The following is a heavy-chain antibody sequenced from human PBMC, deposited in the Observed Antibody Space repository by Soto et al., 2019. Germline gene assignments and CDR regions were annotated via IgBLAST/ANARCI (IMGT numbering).Heavy chain of an antibody. D-gene: IGHD1-26*01. J-gene: IGHJ3*02. CDR3: ARHADRGSYSRAFDI. V-gene: IGHV4-39*01. Sequence: SDTLSLTYTFSGCSIRSFTNYWGWIRQPPGRGLEWIGSIFYDGSTYYNPSLKSRVTTSVDASKNQFSVKLSSVTATDTAVYYCARHADRGSYSRAFDIWGQGTMVT. CDR2: IFYDGST. CDR1: GCSIRSFTNY.